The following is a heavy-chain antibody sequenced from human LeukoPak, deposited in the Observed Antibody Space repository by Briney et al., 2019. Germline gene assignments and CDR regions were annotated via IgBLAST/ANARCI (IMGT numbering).Heavy chain of an antibody. CDR3: ARRQRGGRYGSGSYSGFDY. Sequence: SETLSLTWAVYGGSFSGYYWSWIRQPPGKGLEWIGEINHSGSTNYNPSLKSRVTISVDMSKNQFSLKLSSVTAADTAVYYCARRQRGGRYGSGSYSGFDYWGQGTLVTVSS. J-gene: IGHJ4*02. CDR2: INHSGST. CDR1: GGSFSGYY. D-gene: IGHD3-10*01. V-gene: IGHV4-34*01.